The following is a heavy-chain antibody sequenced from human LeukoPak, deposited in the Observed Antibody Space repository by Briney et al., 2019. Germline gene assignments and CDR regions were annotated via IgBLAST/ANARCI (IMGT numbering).Heavy chain of an antibody. CDR1: GGSISSYY. Sequence: PSETLSLTCTVSGGSISSYYWSWIRQPPGKGLEWIGYIYYSGSTNYNPSLKSRVAISVDTSKNQFSLKLSSVTAADTAVYYCAGWGSDYWGQGTLVTVSS. V-gene: IGHV4-59*12. J-gene: IGHJ4*02. D-gene: IGHD1-26*01. CDR3: AGWGSDY. CDR2: IYYSGST.